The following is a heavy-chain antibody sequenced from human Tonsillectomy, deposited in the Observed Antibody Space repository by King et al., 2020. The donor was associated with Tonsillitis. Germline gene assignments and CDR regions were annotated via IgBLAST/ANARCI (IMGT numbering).Heavy chain of an antibody. CDR3: AREGYTIFALDA. CDR2: MSDDGSNK. V-gene: IGHV3-30-3*01. J-gene: IGHJ4*02. CDR1: GFPLSSYG. D-gene: IGHD3-3*01. Sequence: VQLVESGGGVDQPGRSLRLSCTASGFPLSSYGMHWVRQAPGKGLEWVAVMSDDGSNKDYADSVKGRFTISRDTSKNMLYLQMHSLRAEDTAVYYCAREGYTIFALDAWGQGTLVTVSS.